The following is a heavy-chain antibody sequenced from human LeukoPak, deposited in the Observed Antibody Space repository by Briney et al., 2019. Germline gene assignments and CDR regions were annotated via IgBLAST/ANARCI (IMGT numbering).Heavy chain of an antibody. J-gene: IGHJ4*02. D-gene: IGHD6-13*01. CDR1: GGTFSSYA. CDR2: IIPIFGTA. V-gene: IGHV1-69*01. CDR3: ARTYGAAAGKNHFDY. Sequence: SVKVSCKASGGTFSSYAISWVRQAPGQGLEWMGGIIPIFGTANYAQKFQGRVTITADESTSTAYMELSSLRSEDTAVYYCARTYGAAAGKNHFDYWGQGTLVTVSS.